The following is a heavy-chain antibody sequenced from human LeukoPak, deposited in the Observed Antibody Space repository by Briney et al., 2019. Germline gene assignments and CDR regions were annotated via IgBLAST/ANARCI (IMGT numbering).Heavy chain of an antibody. Sequence: GGSLRLSCAASGFTFSSYSMNWVRQAPGKGLEWVSSISSSSSYIYYADSVKGRFTISRDNAKNSLYLQMNSLRTEDTAVYYCARDSTKVTNWFDPWGQGTLVTVSS. CDR2: ISSSSSYI. CDR1: GFTFSSYS. J-gene: IGHJ5*02. CDR3: ARDSTKVTNWFDP. V-gene: IGHV3-21*01.